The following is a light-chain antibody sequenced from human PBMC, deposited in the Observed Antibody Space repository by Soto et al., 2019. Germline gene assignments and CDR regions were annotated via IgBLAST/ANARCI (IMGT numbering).Light chain of an antibody. V-gene: IGKV3-20*01. CDR2: GAS. J-gene: IGKJ2*01. CDR1: QSVSSSF. Sequence: EIVLTQSPGTLSLSPGERATLSCRASQSVSSSFLAWYQQKPGQAPRLLIYGASSRATGIPDRFSGSGSGTDFTLTISRLKLEDFAVYSCQQYGSSPPLYTFGQGTKLEIK. CDR3: QQYGSSPPLYT.